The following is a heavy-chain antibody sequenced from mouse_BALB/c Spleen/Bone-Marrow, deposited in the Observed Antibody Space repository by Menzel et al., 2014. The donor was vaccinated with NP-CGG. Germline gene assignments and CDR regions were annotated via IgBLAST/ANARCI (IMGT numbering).Heavy chain of an antibody. D-gene: IGHD1-1*01. V-gene: IGHV4-1*02. CDR1: GFDFSSYW. Sequence: EVQLVESGGGLVQPGGSLKLSCAASGFDFSSYWMSWARQAPGKGLEWLGEINTDSSTINYTPSLKGKFIISRDNAKNTLYLQMSKVRSEDTALYYCARQGYYGRSDYWGQGTTLTVSS. CDR2: INTDSSTI. J-gene: IGHJ2*01. CDR3: ARQGYYGRSDY.